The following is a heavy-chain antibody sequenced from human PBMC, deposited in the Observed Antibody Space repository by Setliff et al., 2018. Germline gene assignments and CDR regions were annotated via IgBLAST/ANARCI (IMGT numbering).Heavy chain of an antibody. CDR2: INPNSGGT. CDR3: ARDLSTTVMTRSWYYFDY. D-gene: IGHD4-17*01. V-gene: IGHV1-2*06. Sequence: GASVKVSCKASGYTLTGYYMHWVRQAPGQGLEWMGRINPNSGGTNYAQKFQGRVTMTRDTSISTAYMELSRLRSDDTAVYYCARDLSTTVMTRSWYYFDYWGQGTLVTVSS. J-gene: IGHJ4*02. CDR1: GYTLTGYY.